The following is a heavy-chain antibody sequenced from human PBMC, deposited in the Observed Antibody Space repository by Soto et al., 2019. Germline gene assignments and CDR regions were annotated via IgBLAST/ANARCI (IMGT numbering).Heavy chain of an antibody. J-gene: IGHJ5*02. D-gene: IGHD6-13*01. V-gene: IGHV1-8*01. Sequence: ASVKVSCKASGYTFTSYDINWVRQATGQGLEWMGWMNPNSGNTGYAQKFQGRVTMTRNTSISTAYMELSSLRSEDTAVYYCASTPPRPLRRYSSSWFLYWFDPWGQGTLVTVSS. CDR3: ASTPPRPLRRYSSSWFLYWFDP. CDR2: MNPNSGNT. CDR1: GYTFTSYD.